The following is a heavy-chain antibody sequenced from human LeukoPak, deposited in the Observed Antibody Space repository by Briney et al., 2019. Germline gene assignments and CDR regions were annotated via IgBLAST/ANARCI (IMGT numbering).Heavy chain of an antibody. CDR3: ARGAPILWFGEFENSFDY. D-gene: IGHD3-10*01. Sequence: ASVNVSCKASGYTFTGYYMHWVRQAPGQGLEWMGWINPNSGGTNYAQKFQGRVTMTRDTSISTAYMELSRLRSDDTAVYYCARGAPILWFGEFENSFDYWGQGTLVTVSS. CDR1: GYTFTGYY. J-gene: IGHJ4*02. CDR2: INPNSGGT. V-gene: IGHV1-2*02.